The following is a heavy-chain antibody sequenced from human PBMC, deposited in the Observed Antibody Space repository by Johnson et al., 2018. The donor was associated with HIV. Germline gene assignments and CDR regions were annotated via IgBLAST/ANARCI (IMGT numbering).Heavy chain of an antibody. J-gene: IGHJ3*02. CDR2: IKQDGSEK. CDR3: AKDLPSGWDGGDAFDI. D-gene: IGHD6-19*01. CDR1: GFTFSSYW. Sequence: VQLVESGGGVVQPGRSLRLSCAASGFTFSSYWMSWVRQAPGKGLEWVANIKQDGSEKYYVASVKGRFTISRDNAKNSLYLQMNSLRPEDTAVYYCAKDLPSGWDGGDAFDIWGQGTMVIVSS. V-gene: IGHV3-7*01.